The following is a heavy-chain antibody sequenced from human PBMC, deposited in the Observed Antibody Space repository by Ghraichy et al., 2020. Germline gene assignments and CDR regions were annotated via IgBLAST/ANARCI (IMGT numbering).Heavy chain of an antibody. CDR2: IRSKASSYAT. CDR1: EFTFSGSA. CDR3: TRHIEGVLRGFDP. J-gene: IGHJ5*02. V-gene: IGHV3-73*01. Sequence: GGSLRLSCAASEFTFSGSAMHWVRQASGKGLEWVGRIRSKASSYATAYAASVKGRFTISRDDSKNTAYLQMSSLKTEDTAVYYCTRHIEGVLRGFDPWGQGTLVTVSS. D-gene: IGHD2-15*01.